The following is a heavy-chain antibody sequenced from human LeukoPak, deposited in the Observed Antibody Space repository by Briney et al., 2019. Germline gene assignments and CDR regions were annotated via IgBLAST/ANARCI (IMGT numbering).Heavy chain of an antibody. CDR1: GFTFRSSS. CDR2: IIDNSAYK. V-gene: IGHV3-21*01. D-gene: IGHD3-10*02. CDR3: AELGITMIGGV. J-gene: IGHJ6*04. Sequence: PGGSLRLSCTGSGFTFRSSSMNWVRQAPGKGLEWVSSIIDNSAYKYYADSVRGRFTISRDNAKNSVYLQMNSLTAEDTAVYYCAELGITMIGGVWGKGTTVTISS.